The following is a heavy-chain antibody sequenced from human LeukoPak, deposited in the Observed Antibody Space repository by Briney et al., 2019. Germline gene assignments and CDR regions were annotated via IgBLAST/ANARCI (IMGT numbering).Heavy chain of an antibody. J-gene: IGHJ4*02. CDR3: ARIRGYSYGTFDY. V-gene: IGHV4-39*01. D-gene: IGHD5-18*01. Sequence: PSETLSLTCTDSGGSFRSSSYYWGWIRQTPGKGLEWIGCIYYSGSTYYNPSLKSRVTISVDTSENQFSLKLSSVTAADTAVYYCARIRGYSYGTFDYWGQGTLVTVSS. CDR2: IYYSGST. CDR1: GGSFRSSSYY.